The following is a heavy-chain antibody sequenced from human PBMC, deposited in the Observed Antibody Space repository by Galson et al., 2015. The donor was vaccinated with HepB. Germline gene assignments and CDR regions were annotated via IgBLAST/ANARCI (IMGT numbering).Heavy chain of an antibody. Sequence: QVQLQESGPGLVKPSETLSLTCAVYGGSFSGYYWNWIRQPPGKGLEWIGEINHSGSTNYNPSLKSRVTISVDTSKNQLSLKLSSVTAADTAVYDCARRVRGGFDIWGQGTMVTVSS. CDR3: ARRVRGGFDI. CDR2: INHSGST. J-gene: IGHJ3*02. D-gene: IGHD2-15*01. CDR1: GGSFSGYY. V-gene: IGHV4-34*01.